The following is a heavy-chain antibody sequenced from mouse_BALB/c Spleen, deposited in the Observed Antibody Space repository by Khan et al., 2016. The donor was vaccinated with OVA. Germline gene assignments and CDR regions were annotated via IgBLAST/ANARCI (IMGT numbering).Heavy chain of an antibody. CDR2: INPSNGYT. J-gene: IGHJ3*01. D-gene: IGHD2-14*01. CDR3: VRDGAYHRNDGWFAY. CDR1: GYTFTSYT. V-gene: IGHV1-4*01. Sequence: QMQLQESGAELARPGASVKMSCKASGYTFTSYTIHWIKLRPGQGLEWIGFINPSNGYTNYNQKFKDKATLTADKSSTTVSMQLSSLTSDDSAVYNCVRDGAYHRNDGWFAYWGQGTLVTVSA.